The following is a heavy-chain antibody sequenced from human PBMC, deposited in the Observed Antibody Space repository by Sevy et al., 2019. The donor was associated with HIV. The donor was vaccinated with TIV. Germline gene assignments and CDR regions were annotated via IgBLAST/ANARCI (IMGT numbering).Heavy chain of an antibody. Sequence: ASVKVSCKASGYRFTRFYFHWVQQAPGQGLEWMGISDPTGGSTTYAQKLQDRVTMTRDTSTTTIYMELRSLRSDDTGMYFCVAIMDGRFDHWGQGTLVTVSS. CDR3: VAIMDGRFDH. J-gene: IGHJ4*02. D-gene: IGHD2-2*02. CDR2: SDPTGGST. CDR1: GYRFTRFY. V-gene: IGHV1-46*04.